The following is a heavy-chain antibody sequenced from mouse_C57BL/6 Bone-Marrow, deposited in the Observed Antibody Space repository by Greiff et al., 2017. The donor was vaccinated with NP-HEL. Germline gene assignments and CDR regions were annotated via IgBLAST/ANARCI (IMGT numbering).Heavy chain of an antibody. CDR2: IWTGGGT. CDR3: ARNPGEYYYAMDY. CDR1: GFSLTSYA. Sequence: QVQLQQSGPGLVAPSQSLSITCTVSGFSLTSYAISWVRQPPGKGLEWLGVIWTGGGTNYNSALKSRLSISKDNSKSQVFLKMNSLQTDDTARYYCARNPGEYYYAMDYWGQGTSVTVSS. V-gene: IGHV2-9-1*01. J-gene: IGHJ4*01.